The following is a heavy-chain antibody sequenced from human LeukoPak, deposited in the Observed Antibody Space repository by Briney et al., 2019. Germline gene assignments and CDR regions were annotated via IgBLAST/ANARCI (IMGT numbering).Heavy chain of an antibody. Sequence: GGSLRLSCAASGFSFSSYWMSWVRRAPGKGLEWVANIKQDGSNKYYADSVKGRFTISRDNAKNTLYLQMNSLRAEDTAVYYCASRISSGNYFFDYWGQGTLVTVSS. D-gene: IGHD1-26*01. CDR2: IKQDGSNK. J-gene: IGHJ4*02. V-gene: IGHV3-7*01. CDR1: GFSFSSYW. CDR3: ASRISSGNYFFDY.